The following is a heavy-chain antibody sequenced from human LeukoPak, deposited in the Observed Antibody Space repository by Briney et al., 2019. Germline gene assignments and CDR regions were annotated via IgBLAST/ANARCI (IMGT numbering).Heavy chain of an antibody. CDR2: INPNSGGT. V-gene: IGHV1-2*02. CDR1: GYTFNGFY. D-gene: IGHD4-11*01. CDR3: ARWMATVTTPDY. J-gene: IGHJ4*02. Sequence: ASVTVSCKASGYTFNGFYLHWVQQAPGQGLEWMGWINPNSGGTNYAQKFQGRVTMTRDTSISTAYMELSRLRSDDTAVYYCARWMATVTTPDYWGQGTLVTVSS.